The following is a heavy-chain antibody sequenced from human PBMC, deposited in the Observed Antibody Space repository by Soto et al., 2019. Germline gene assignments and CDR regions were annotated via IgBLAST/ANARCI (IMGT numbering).Heavy chain of an antibody. Sequence: GGSLRLSCAASGFTFSNAWMNWVRQAPGKGLEWVGRIKSKTDGGTTDYAAPVKGRFTISRDDSKNTLYLQMNSLKTEDTAVYYCTTETGSDYGDYLVDYWGQGTLVTVSS. CDR2: IKSKTDGGTT. V-gene: IGHV3-15*07. J-gene: IGHJ4*02. CDR3: TTETGSDYGDYLVDY. D-gene: IGHD4-17*01. CDR1: GFTFSNAW.